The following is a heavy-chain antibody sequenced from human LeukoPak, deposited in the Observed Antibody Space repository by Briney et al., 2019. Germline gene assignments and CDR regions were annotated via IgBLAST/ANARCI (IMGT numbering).Heavy chain of an antibody. D-gene: IGHD1-26*01. CDR2: ISGSGGST. Sequence: PGGSLRLSCAASGFTFSSYAMSWVRQAPGQGLEWVSAISGSGGSTYYADSVKGRFTISRDNSKNTLYLQMNSLRAEDTAVYYCARVSQEWELSPDGYFDYWGQGTLVTVSS. V-gene: IGHV3-23*01. CDR3: ARVSQEWELSPDGYFDY. CDR1: GFTFSSYA. J-gene: IGHJ4*02.